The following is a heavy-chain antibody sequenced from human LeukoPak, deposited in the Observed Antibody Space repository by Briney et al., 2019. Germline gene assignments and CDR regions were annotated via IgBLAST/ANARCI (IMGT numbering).Heavy chain of an antibody. Sequence: PGRSLRLSCAAPRFTFDGYAMHWVRQAPGKGLEWVSSISWNSGNTDYAASVKGRFTISRDNAKKSLHLQMNSLRAEDTALYYCAKSGTYSSSSGYIDSWGQGTLVTVSS. D-gene: IGHD6-6*01. V-gene: IGHV3-9*01. CDR3: AKSGTYSSSSGYIDS. CDR2: ISWNSGNT. J-gene: IGHJ4*02. CDR1: RFTFDGYA.